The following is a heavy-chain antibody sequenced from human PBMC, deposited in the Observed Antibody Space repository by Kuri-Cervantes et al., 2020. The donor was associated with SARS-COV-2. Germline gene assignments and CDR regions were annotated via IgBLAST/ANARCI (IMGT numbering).Heavy chain of an antibody. CDR1: GFSLSTSGVG. CDR2: IYWDDDK. CDR3: ARIPYSGRAGAFDI. Sequence: SGPTLVKPTQTLTLTCTFSGFSLSTSGVGVGWIRQPPGKALEWLALIYWDDDKRYGPSLKSRLTITKDTSKNQVVPTMTNMDPVDTATYYCARIPYSGRAGAFDIWGQGTMVTVSS. D-gene: IGHD1-26*01. V-gene: IGHV2-5*05. J-gene: IGHJ3*02.